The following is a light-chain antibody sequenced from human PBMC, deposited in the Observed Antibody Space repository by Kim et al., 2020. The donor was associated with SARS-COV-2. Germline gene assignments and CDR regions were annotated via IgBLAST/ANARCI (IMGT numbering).Light chain of an antibody. V-gene: IGKV3-11*01. CDR2: DAS. CDR3: QQRGNWPWT. J-gene: IGKJ1*01. Sequence: LSPGETATRACRASRSISNSLAWYQQKLGQHPRLRIYDASDRATGIPVRFSGSGSGTDFTLTISSLEPEDCAVYYCQQRGNWPWTFGQGTKVDIK. CDR1: RSISNS.